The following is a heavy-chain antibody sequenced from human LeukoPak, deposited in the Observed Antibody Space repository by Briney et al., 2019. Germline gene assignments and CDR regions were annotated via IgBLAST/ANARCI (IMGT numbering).Heavy chain of an antibody. J-gene: IGHJ4*02. CDR2: ISSSGSTI. CDR1: GFTFSSYE. D-gene: IGHD1-26*01. Sequence: PGGSLRLSCAASGFTFSSYEMNWVRQAPGKGLEWVSYISSSGSTIYYAHSVRGRFTISRDNAKNSLYLQMNSLRVEDTAAYYCARDGVGADGIDYWGQGTLVTVSS. V-gene: IGHV3-48*03. CDR3: ARDGVGADGIDY.